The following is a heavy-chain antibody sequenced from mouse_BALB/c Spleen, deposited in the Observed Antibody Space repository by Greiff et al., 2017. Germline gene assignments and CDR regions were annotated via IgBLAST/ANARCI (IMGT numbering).Heavy chain of an antibody. CDR1: GFSLSRYS. J-gene: IGHJ3*01. CDR3: ARPFTTVVATFAY. V-gene: IGHV2-6-4*01. CDR2: IWGGGST. Sequence: VQLVESGPGLVAPSQSLSITCTVSGFSLSRYSVHWVRQPPGKGLEWLGMIWGGGSTDYNSALKSRLSISKDNSKSQVFLKMNSLQTDDTAMYYCARPFTTVVATFAYWGQGTLVTVSA. D-gene: IGHD1-1*01.